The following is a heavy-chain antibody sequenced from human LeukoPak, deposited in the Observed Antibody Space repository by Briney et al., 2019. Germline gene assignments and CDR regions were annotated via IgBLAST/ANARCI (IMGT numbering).Heavy chain of an antibody. CDR1: GGSISSYY. Sequence: SETLSLTCTVSGGSISSYYWSWIRQPPGKGLEWIGYIYYSGSTNYNPSLKSRVTISVDTSKNQFSLRVSSVTAADTAVYYCARKAGYCSSTSCSHYWYFDLWGRGTLVTVSS. V-gene: IGHV4-59*12. CDR2: IYYSGST. D-gene: IGHD2-2*01. CDR3: ARKAGYCSSTSCSHYWYFDL. J-gene: IGHJ2*01.